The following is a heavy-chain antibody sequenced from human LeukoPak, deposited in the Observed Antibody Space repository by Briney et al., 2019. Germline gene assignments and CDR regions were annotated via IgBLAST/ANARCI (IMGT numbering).Heavy chain of an antibody. CDR2: IENDASTR. Sequence: PGGSLRLSCTASGFIFSHYGMHWVRQAPGKGLEGVAVIENDASTRNYVDSVKGRFTISRDNSENTVFLQMDSLRVEDTAVYYCARELSQIVWGGLDYGGQGTLVSVSS. J-gene: IGHJ4*02. CDR3: ARELSQIVWGGLDY. D-gene: IGHD2-21*01. V-gene: IGHV3-33*05. CDR1: GFIFSHYG.